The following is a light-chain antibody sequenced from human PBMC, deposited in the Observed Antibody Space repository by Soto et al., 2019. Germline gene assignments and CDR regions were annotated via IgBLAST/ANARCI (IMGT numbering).Light chain of an antibody. V-gene: IGKV3D-20*01. CDR3: QQYGGSSIT. Sequence: EIVLTQSPATLSLSPGERATLSCGASQTVSSGRYLDWYQQKPGLAPRLLIYDASSRATGIPDRFSGSGSGTDFTLTISRLDPEDFAVYFCQQYGGSSITFGQGTRQEIK. J-gene: IGKJ5*01. CDR1: QTVSSGRY. CDR2: DAS.